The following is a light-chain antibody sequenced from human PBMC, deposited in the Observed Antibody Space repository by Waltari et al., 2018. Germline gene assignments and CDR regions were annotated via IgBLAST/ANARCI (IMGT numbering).Light chain of an antibody. V-gene: IGLV2-23*01. J-gene: IGLJ1*01. CDR3: CSYAGSSTYV. CDR1: SSAVGSNNI. Sequence: QSALTQPASVSGSPGQSITISCTGTSSAVGSNNIVSWYQQHPGKAPKLMIYEGSKRPSGVSNRFSGSKSGNTASLTISGLQAEDEADYYCCSYAGSSTYVFGTGTKVTVL. CDR2: EGS.